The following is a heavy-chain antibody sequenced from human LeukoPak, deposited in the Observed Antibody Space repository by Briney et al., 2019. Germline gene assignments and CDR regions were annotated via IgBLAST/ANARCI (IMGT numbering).Heavy chain of an antibody. CDR2: ISYDGSNK. CDR3: ATPRDYYDSSGYYYGDY. J-gene: IGHJ4*02. V-gene: IGHV3-30*03. CDR1: GFTLSSYG. D-gene: IGHD3-22*01. Sequence: GGSLRLSCAASGFTLSSYGMHWVRQAPGKGLEWVAVISYDGSNKYYADSVKGRFTISRDNSKNTLYLQMNSLRAEDTAVYYCATPRDYYDSSGYYYGDYWGQGTLVTVSS.